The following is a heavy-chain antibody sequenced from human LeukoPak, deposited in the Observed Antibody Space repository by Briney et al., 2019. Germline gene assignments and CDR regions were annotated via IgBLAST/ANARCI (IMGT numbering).Heavy chain of an antibody. D-gene: IGHD1-26*01. CDR1: GFTFSSYG. J-gene: IGHJ4*02. CDR2: IRYDGSNK. V-gene: IGHV3-30*02. Sequence: PGGSLRLSCAASGFTFSSYGMHWVRQAPGKGLEWVAFIRYDGSNKYYADSVKGRFTISRDNSKNTLYLQMNSLRAEDTAVYYCAKDWGLPPRFDYWGQGTLVTVSS. CDR3: AKDWGLPPRFDY.